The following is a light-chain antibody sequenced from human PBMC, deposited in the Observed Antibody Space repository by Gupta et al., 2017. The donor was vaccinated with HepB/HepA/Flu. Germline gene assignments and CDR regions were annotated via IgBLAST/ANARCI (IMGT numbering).Light chain of an antibody. V-gene: IGKV3-11*01. J-gene: IGKJ2*01. CDR1: QSVSSY. CDR2: DTS. Sequence: EIVLTQSPATLSLSHGERATLSCRASQSVSSYLAWYQQKPGQAPRLLIYDTSNRATGIPARFSGSGSGTEFTLTISSLQPEDVAVYYCQQRTNWPPYTFGQGTRLEIK. CDR3: QQRTNWPPYT.